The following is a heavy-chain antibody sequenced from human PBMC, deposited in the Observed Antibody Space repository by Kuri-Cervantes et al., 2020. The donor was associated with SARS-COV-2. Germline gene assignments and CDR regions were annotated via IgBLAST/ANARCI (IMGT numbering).Heavy chain of an antibody. D-gene: IGHD2-2*02. V-gene: IGHV4-59*12. CDR1: GGSISSYY. Sequence: GSLRLSCTVSGGSISSYYWSWIRQPPGKGLGWIGYIYYSGSTYYNPSLKSRVTISVDTSKNQFSLKLSSVTAADTAVYYCARGVVVPAAIRGGRWFDPWGQGTLVTVSS. J-gene: IGHJ5*02. CDR3: ARGVVVPAAIRGGRWFDP. CDR2: IYYSGST.